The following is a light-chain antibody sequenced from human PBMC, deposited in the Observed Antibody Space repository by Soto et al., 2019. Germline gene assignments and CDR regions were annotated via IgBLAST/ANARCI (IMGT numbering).Light chain of an antibody. V-gene: IGKV1-5*03. CDR1: QNIRSW. CDR2: KAS. J-gene: IGKJ4*02. CDR3: QQYDSSST. Sequence: DIQMTQSPSTLSASVGDRVTITCRASQNIRSWLAWYQQKPGKAPRLLIYKASSLESGVPSRFSGSGSGTEFTLTISSLQPDDSATYYCQQYDSSSTFGGGTKVAIK.